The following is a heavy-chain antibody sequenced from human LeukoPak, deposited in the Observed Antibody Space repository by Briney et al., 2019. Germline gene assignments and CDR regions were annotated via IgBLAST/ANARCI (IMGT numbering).Heavy chain of an antibody. D-gene: IGHD2-2*01. CDR1: GGSISSASYH. J-gene: IGHJ5*02. V-gene: IGHV4-61*02. Sequence: SETLSLTCTVSGGSISSASYHWSWVRQPAEKGLEWIGRIYTSGSTNYNPSLKSRVTISVDTPKNQFSLKLSSVTAADTAVYYCARGLNRVVPAANWFDPWGQGTLVTVSS. CDR3: ARGLNRVVPAANWFDP. CDR2: IYTSGST.